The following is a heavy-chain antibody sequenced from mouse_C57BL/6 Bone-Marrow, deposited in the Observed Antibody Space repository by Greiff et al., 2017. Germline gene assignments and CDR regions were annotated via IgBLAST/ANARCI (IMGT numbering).Heavy chain of an antibody. J-gene: IGHJ2*01. CDR3: AREGGLGLRRRGSDY. D-gene: IGHD2-2*01. CDR1: GYSFTSYY. CDR2: IYPGSGNT. V-gene: IGHV1-66*01. Sequence: QVQLQQSGPELVKPGASVKISCKASGYSFTSYYIHWVKQRPGQGLEWIGWIYPGSGNTKYNEKFKGKATLTADTSSSTAYMQLSSLTSEDSAVYYCAREGGLGLRRRGSDYWGQGTTLTVSS.